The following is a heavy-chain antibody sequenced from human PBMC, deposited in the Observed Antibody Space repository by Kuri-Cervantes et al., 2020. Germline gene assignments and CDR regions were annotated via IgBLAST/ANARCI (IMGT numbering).Heavy chain of an antibody. CDR1: GFTSSDYY. J-gene: IGHJ3*02. CDR3: ARDRSPGPNAFDI. CDR2: ISSSGYTM. Sequence: GESLKIPCAASGFTSSDYYMTWIRQAPGKGLEWISYISSSGYTMYYAASVKGRFTISRDNAKKSLYLQVNSLRAEDTAVYYCARDRSPGPNAFDIWGQGTMVTVSS. V-gene: IGHV3-11*04.